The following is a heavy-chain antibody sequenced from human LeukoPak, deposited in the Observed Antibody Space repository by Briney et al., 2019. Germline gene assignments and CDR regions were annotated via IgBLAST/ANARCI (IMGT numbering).Heavy chain of an antibody. V-gene: IGHV3-7*01. CDR1: GFSLSSYW. CDR2: INQDGGQK. J-gene: IGHJ4*02. Sequence: GGSLRLSCAASGFSLSSYWMAWVRQSPEKGLEWVANINQDGGQKHYLESVRGRFTISRDNAKNSLFLEMKSLRVDGTAVYYCTSAPNPFVHWGQGILVTVSS. CDR3: TSAPNPFVH.